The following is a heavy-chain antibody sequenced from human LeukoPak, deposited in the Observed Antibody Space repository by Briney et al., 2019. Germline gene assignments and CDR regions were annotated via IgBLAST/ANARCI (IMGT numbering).Heavy chain of an antibody. CDR2: ISSSGSTI. J-gene: IGHJ4*02. CDR3: ASFILWFGGAIDY. CDR1: GFTFSSYE. D-gene: IGHD3-10*01. V-gene: IGHV3-48*03. Sequence: PGGSLRLSCAASGFTFSSYEMNWDRQAPGKGLEWVSYISSSGSTIYYAGSVKGRFTISRDNAKNSLYLQMNSLRAEDTAVYYCASFILWFGGAIDYWGQGTLVTVSS.